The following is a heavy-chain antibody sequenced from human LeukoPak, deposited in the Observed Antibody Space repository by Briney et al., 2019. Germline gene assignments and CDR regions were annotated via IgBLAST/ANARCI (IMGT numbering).Heavy chain of an antibody. Sequence: PGGSLRLSCAASGFTFSSYGMHWVRQAPGKGLEWVAVIWYDGSNKYYADSVKGRFTISGDNSKNTLYLQMNSLRAEDTAVYYCAKGYSGTPGLDYWGQGTLVTVSS. D-gene: IGHD1-26*01. CDR2: IWYDGSNK. CDR1: GFTFSSYG. J-gene: IGHJ4*02. CDR3: AKGYSGTPGLDY. V-gene: IGHV3-33*06.